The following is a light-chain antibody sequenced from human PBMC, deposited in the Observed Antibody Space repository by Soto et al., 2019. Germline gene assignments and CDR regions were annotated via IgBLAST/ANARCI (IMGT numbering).Light chain of an antibody. CDR2: KAS. CDR3: QEYHSYS. Sequence: DIQMTQSPSTLSAALGDRVTITCRASQSVSSWLAWYQQKPGKAPKLLLYKASSLESGVPPRFSGSGSGTKFTLTISSLQPEDFATYYCQEYHSYSFGQGTKRELK. CDR1: QSVSSW. J-gene: IGKJ2*01. V-gene: IGKV1-5*03.